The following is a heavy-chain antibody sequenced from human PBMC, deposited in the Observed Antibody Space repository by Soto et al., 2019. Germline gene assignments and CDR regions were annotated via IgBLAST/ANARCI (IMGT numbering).Heavy chain of an antibody. CDR2: IGGNGADT. V-gene: IGHV3-23*01. Sequence: GGSLRLSRAASGFIFRNYAMSWVRQAPGKGLEWVSAIGGNGADTYYADSVKGRFTISRDNSKNTLYLQMNSLRAEDTAVYFCAINSGLTVNGPDYWGQGTLVTVSS. CDR1: GFIFRNYA. J-gene: IGHJ4*02. D-gene: IGHD6-19*01. CDR3: AINSGLTVNGPDY.